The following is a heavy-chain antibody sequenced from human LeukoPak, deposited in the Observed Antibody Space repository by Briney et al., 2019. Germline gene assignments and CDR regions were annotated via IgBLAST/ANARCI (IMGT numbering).Heavy chain of an antibody. V-gene: IGHV3-48*02. D-gene: IGHD1-26*01. CDR3: ARDSASGSYRYAFDI. J-gene: IGHJ3*02. CDR1: GFTFSSYS. Sequence: GGSLRLSCAASGFTFSSYSMSWVRQAPGKGLEWVSYISRSSSTISYADSVKGRFTISRDNAKNSLYLQMNSLRDEDTAVYYCARDSASGSYRYAFDIWGQGTMVTVSS. CDR2: ISRSSSTI.